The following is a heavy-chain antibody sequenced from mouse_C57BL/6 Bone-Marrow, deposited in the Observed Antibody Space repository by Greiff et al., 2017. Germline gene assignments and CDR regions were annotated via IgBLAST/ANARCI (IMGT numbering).Heavy chain of an antibody. CDR3: ARSYDYGSSFAY. CDR2: IYPRSGNT. D-gene: IGHD1-1*01. J-gene: IGHJ3*01. V-gene: IGHV1-81*01. Sequence: QVQLQQSGAELARPGASVKLSCKASGYTFTSYGISWVKQRTGQGLEWIGKIYPRSGNTYYNEKFQGKATLTADKSSSTAYMELRSLTSEDSAVYFCARSYDYGSSFAYWGQGTLVTVSA. CDR1: GYTFTSYG.